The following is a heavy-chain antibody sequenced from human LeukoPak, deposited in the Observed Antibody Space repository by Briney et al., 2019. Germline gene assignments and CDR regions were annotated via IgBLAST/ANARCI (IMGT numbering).Heavy chain of an antibody. Sequence: GGSLRLSCAASGFTFSSYAMSWVRQAPGKGLEWVSAISGSGSTIYYADSVKGRFTISRDNAKNSLYLQMNSLRAEDTAVYYCARVRVYYDFWSGFDIWGQGTMVTVSS. V-gene: IGHV3-23*01. CDR1: GFTFSSYA. CDR3: ARVRVYYDFWSGFDI. D-gene: IGHD3-3*01. CDR2: ISGSGSTI. J-gene: IGHJ3*02.